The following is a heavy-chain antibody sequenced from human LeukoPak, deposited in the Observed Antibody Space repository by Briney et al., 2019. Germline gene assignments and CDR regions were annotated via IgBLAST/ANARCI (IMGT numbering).Heavy chain of an antibody. CDR1: GYTFTSYY. V-gene: IGHV1-46*01. CDR3: ARDKSRLYYDSSGYYYDPPTPFDY. CDR2: INPSGGST. Sequence: GASVKVSCKASGYTFTSYYMHWVRQAPGQGLEWMGIINPSGGSTSYAQKFQGRVTMTRNTSISTAYMELSSLRSEDTAVYYCARDKSRLYYDSSGYYYDPPTPFDYWGQGTLVTVSS. D-gene: IGHD3-22*01. J-gene: IGHJ4*02.